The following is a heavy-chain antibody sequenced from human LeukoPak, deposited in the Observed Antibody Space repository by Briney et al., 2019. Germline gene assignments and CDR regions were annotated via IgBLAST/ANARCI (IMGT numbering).Heavy chain of an antibody. J-gene: IGHJ6*03. CDR2: INHSGST. CDR1: GGSFSGYY. D-gene: IGHD1-26*01. CDR3: ARREPYYYYMDV. Sequence: PSGTLSLTCAVYGGSFSGYYWSWIRQPPGKGLEWIGEINHSGSTNYNPSLKSRVTISVDTSKNQFSLKLSSATAADTAVYYCARREPYYYYMDVWGKGTTVTVSS. V-gene: IGHV4-34*01.